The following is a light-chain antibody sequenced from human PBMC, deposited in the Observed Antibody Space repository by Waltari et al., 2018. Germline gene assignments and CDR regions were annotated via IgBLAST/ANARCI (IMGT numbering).Light chain of an antibody. Sequence: EIVLTQSPASLSLSPGESASLSCRASQSVNTYLAWYQQKPGQPPRLLIYDASTRATGVPARFVGSGSGTDFILTITRLEPEDFAVYYCQERSNWPGGSFGGGTKVETK. CDR3: QERSNWPGGS. CDR2: DAS. CDR1: QSVNTY. J-gene: IGKJ4*01. V-gene: IGKV3-11*01.